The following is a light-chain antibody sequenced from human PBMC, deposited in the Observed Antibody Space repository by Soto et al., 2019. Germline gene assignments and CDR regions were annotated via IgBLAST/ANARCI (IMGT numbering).Light chain of an antibody. V-gene: IGKV1-13*02. Sequence: AIQLTQSPSSLSASIGDRVTITCRASQGISSALAWYQQKPGRALKLLIYDASNLESGVPSRFSGSGSGTHYSLTICSLLPEDFAAYYCQQFNSFPLTFGGGTKVEIK. J-gene: IGKJ4*01. CDR3: QQFNSFPLT. CDR1: QGISSA. CDR2: DAS.